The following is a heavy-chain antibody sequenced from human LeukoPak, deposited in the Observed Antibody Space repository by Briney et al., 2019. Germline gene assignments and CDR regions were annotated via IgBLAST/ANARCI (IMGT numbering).Heavy chain of an antibody. V-gene: IGHV3-33*01. D-gene: IGHD2/OR15-2a*01. CDR2: IRYDGNDH. Sequence: GRSLRLSCAGSGFTFSRYGMHWVRQAPGKGLEWVALIRYDGNDHWYGDSAKGRFTISRDNSKDTVYPQMDSLRDEDTAVYYCARWGIVGHDAFDLWGQGTMVTVSS. J-gene: IGHJ3*01. CDR3: ARWGIVGHDAFDL. CDR1: GFTFSRYG.